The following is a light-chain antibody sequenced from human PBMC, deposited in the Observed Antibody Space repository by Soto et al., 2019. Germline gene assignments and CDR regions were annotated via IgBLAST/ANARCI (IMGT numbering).Light chain of an antibody. CDR2: EVT. Sequence: QSALTQPASVSGSPGQSITISCTGTSNDVGIYNYVSWYQQHPGKAPKLMIYEVTNRPSGVSDRFSGSKSDNTASLTISGLQAEDEADYYCAAWDDTLNRVVFGGGTKLTVL. CDR3: AAWDDTLNRVV. V-gene: IGLV2-14*01. J-gene: IGLJ2*01. CDR1: SNDVGIYNY.